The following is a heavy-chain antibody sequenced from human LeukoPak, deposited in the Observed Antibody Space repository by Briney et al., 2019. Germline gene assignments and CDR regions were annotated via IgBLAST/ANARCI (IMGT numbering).Heavy chain of an antibody. CDR3: ASTLYSSGWYNWFDP. D-gene: IGHD6-19*01. CDR1: GGSFNGYY. Sequence: SETLSLTCAVYGGSFNGYYWSWIRQPPGKGLEWIGEINHSGSTNYNPSLKSRVTISVDTSKNQFSLKLSSVTAADTAVYYCASTLYSSGWYNWFDPWGQGTLVTVSS. J-gene: IGHJ5*02. CDR2: INHSGST. V-gene: IGHV4-34*01.